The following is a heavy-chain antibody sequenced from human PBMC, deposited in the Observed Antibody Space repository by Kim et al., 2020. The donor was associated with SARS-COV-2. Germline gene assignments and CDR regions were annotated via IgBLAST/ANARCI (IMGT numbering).Heavy chain of an antibody. D-gene: IGHD3-16*01. Sequence: ASVKVSCKTSGHFFTRDSIHWVRQAPGQGLEWMGGIDCGNGNTIYSQKFQGRVTFTTDTSASTAYMELSFLRSEDSAVYYCLGGLYFDYWCQGTLVPVSS. V-gene: IGHV1-3*01. CDR2: IDCGNGNT. CDR3: LGGLYFDY. J-gene: IGHJ4*02. CDR1: GHFFTRDS.